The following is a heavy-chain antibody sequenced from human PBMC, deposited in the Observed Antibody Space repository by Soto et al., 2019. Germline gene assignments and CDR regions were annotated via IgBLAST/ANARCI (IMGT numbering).Heavy chain of an antibody. V-gene: IGHV4-39*01. CDR3: ARRERAAGTDWWFDP. J-gene: IGHJ5*02. Sequence: QLQLQESGPGLVKPSETLSLTCTVSGGSISSSSFHWGWIRQPPGKGLEWIGSIYYSGSTYYSPSPKSRVTXPXXXSXXPFSLKLSSVTAADTAVYYCARRERAAGTDWWFDPWGQGTLVTVSS. CDR2: IYYSGST. CDR1: GGSISSSSFH. D-gene: IGHD6-13*01.